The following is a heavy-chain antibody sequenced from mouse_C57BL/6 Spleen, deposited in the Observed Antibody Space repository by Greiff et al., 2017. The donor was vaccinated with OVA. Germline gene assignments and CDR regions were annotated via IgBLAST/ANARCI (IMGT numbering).Heavy chain of an antibody. D-gene: IGHD1-1*01. CDR3: ARGTFTTVVEDYFDY. CDR1: GYSFTDYH. J-gene: IGHJ2*01. V-gene: IGHV1-39*01. Sequence: EVKLQESGPELVKPGASVKISCKASGYSFTDYHMNWVKQSNGKSLEWIGVINPNYGTTSYNQKFKGKATLTVDQSSSPAYMQLNSLTSEDSAVYYCARGTFTTVVEDYFDYGGQGTTLTVSS. CDR2: INPNYGTT.